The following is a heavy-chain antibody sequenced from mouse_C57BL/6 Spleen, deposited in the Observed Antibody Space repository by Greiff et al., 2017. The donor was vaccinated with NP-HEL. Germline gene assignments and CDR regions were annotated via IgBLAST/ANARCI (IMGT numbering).Heavy chain of an antibody. Sequence: EVQRVESGGGLVKPGGSLKLSCAASGFTFSDYGMHWVRQAPEKGLEWVAYISSGSSTIYYADTVKGRFTISRDNAKNTLFLQMTSLRSEDTAMYYCARGYSNYPYAMDYWGQGTSVTVSS. CDR1: GFTFSDYG. V-gene: IGHV5-17*01. CDR3: ARGYSNYPYAMDY. D-gene: IGHD2-5*01. J-gene: IGHJ4*01. CDR2: ISSGSSTI.